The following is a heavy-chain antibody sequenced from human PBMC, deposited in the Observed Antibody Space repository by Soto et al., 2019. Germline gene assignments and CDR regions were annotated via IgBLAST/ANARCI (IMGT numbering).Heavy chain of an antibody. D-gene: IGHD4-17*01. CDR1: GFVFSNYW. CDR2: INGDGSST. Sequence: EMQLVESGGGLVQPGQSLRLSCAASGFVFSNYWMHWVSQTPGKGLVWVSRINGDGSSTSYADSVRGRFTISRDNAKNALYLQMDSLRTEDTALYYCARFRVDGDAVPWGQGTLVTVFS. J-gene: IGHJ5*02. V-gene: IGHV3-74*01. CDR3: ARFRVDGDAVP.